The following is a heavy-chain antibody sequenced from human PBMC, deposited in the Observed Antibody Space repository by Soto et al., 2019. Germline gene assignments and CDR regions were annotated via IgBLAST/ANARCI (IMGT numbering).Heavy chain of an antibody. Sequence: QVQLVESGGGVVQPGRSLRLSCAASGFTFSSYGMHWVRQAPGKGLEWVAVIWYDGSNKYYADSVKGRFTISRDNSKNTLYLQMNSLRAEDTAVYYCARDPARVYDILTGWSDAFDIWGQGTMVTVSS. CDR3: ARDPARVYDILTGWSDAFDI. CDR1: GFTFSSYG. D-gene: IGHD3-9*01. J-gene: IGHJ3*02. V-gene: IGHV3-33*01. CDR2: IWYDGSNK.